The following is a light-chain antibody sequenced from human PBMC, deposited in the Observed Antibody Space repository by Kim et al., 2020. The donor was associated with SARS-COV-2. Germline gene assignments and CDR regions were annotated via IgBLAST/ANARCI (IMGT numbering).Light chain of an antibody. CDR3: QQYHTSPRT. CDR1: QSVSSYY. Sequence: EIVLTQSPGTLSLSPGERATLSCRASQSVSSYYLAWYQQKPGQAPRLLIYDVSNRATGIPDRFSGSGSGTDFTLTISRLEPEDFAVYYCQQYHTSPRTFGQGTKVDIK. J-gene: IGKJ1*01. V-gene: IGKV3-20*01. CDR2: DVS.